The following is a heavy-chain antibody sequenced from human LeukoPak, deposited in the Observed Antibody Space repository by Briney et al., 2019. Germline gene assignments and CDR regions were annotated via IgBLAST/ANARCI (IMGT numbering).Heavy chain of an antibody. V-gene: IGHV3-23*01. CDR1: GFSFSTYA. CDR2: ISSGGDKT. CDR3: AKVTSLAGSDW. J-gene: IGHJ4*02. Sequence: PGGSLRLSCAASGFSFSTYAMAWVRQAPGKGLEWVLAISSGGDKTHYTDPVKGRFTIPRDNSKNTLYLRMNRLIAEATPVYSCAKVTSLAGSDWWGQGTLVTVYS.